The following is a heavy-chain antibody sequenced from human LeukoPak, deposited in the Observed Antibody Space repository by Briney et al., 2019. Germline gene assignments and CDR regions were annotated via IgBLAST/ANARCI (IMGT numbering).Heavy chain of an antibody. CDR1: GFTFSSYW. CDR3: AKDKNYDSSGFQH. Sequence: GGSLRLSCAASGFTFSSYWMSWVRQAPGKGLEWVANIKQDGSEKYYVDSVKGRFTISRDNAKNSLYLQVNSLRAEDTALYYCAKDKNYDSSGFQHWGQGTLVTVSS. V-gene: IGHV3-7*03. CDR2: IKQDGSEK. D-gene: IGHD3-22*01. J-gene: IGHJ1*01.